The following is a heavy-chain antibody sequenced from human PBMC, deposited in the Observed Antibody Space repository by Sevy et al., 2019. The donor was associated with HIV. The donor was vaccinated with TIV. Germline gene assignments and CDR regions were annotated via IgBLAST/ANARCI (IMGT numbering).Heavy chain of an antibody. Sequence: SVKVSCKDSGGTFRTYGISWVRQAPGQGLEWMGGIIPIFGSKNYAQKFQGRVTITADESTNTAYMELNSLRSEDTAVYYCARGGGNGWYYFDYWGQETLVTVSS. V-gene: IGHV1-69*13. CDR3: ARGGGNGWYYFDY. CDR2: IIPIFGSK. J-gene: IGHJ4*02. CDR1: GGTFRTYG. D-gene: IGHD6-19*01.